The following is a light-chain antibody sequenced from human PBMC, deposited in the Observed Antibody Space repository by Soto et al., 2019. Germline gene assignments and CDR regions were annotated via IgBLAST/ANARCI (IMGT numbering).Light chain of an antibody. CDR3: QQNYCSLWT. V-gene: IGKV3-20*01. J-gene: IGKJ1*01. CDR2: GAS. CDR1: QRVSSRF. Sequence: VLTQSPATLSLSPGERATLSCRASQRVSSRFFAWYQQKPAQAPRLLIYGASTRAAGTPDRFSGGGSGTDFTLTISSLQPEDFSVYYCQQNYCSLWTFGQGTKVEIK.